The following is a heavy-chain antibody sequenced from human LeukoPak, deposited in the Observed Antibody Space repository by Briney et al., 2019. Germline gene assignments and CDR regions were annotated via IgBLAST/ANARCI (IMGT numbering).Heavy chain of an antibody. CDR1: GFTFTKAW. CDR3: NTLYCSSTSCS. V-gene: IGHV3-15*01. CDR2: IKSKTEGETT. Sequence: GGTLRLSCAASGFTFTKAWMSWVRHAPGKGLEWIGRIKSKTEGETTDYAAPMRGRFTISRDDSKNTVYLQMNSLKTEDTGVYYCNTLYCSSTSCSWGQGTLVTVSS. D-gene: IGHD2-2*01. J-gene: IGHJ5*02.